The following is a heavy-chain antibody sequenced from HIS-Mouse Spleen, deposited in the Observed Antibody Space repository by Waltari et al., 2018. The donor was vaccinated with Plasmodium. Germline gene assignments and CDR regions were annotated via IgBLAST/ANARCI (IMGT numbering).Heavy chain of an antibody. D-gene: IGHD6-13*01. V-gene: IGHV3-66*01. CDR3: ARDFGIAAAGQDY. J-gene: IGHJ4*02. Sequence: EVQLVESGGGLVQPGGSLRLSGAASGFTVSTPYLSWFRQAPGKGREWVSFIYRGVSTYYADSVKGRFTISRDNSKNTLYLQMNSLRAEDTAVYYCARDFGIAAAGQDYWGQGTLVTVSS. CDR1: GFTVSTPY. CDR2: IYRGVST.